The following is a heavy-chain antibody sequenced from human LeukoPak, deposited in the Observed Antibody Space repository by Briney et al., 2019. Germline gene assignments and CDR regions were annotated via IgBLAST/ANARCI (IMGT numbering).Heavy chain of an antibody. D-gene: IGHD3-22*01. CDR1: GFTFSSYS. V-gene: IGHV3-23*01. Sequence: GRSLRLSCAASGFTFSSYSMTWVRQAPGKGLEWVSAISGSGGSIYYADSVKGRFTISRDNSKNTLYLQMNSLRAEDTAVYYCAKDWYYYDSKGAFDIWGQGTMVTVSS. J-gene: IGHJ3*02. CDR3: AKDWYYYDSKGAFDI. CDR2: ISGSGGSI.